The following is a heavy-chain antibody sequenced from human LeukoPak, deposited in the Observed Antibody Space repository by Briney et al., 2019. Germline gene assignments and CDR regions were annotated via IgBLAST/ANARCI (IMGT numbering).Heavy chain of an antibody. D-gene: IGHD4-17*01. CDR2: INPNSGGT. V-gene: IGHV1-2*04. Sequence: ASVKVSCKASGYTFTGYYMHWVRQAPGQGLEWMGWINPNSGGTNYAQKFQGWVTITRDTSISTAYMELSRLRSDDTAVYYCARGGNYGDYEYYYGMDVWGKGTTVTVSS. CDR1: GYTFTGYY. CDR3: ARGGNYGDYEYYYGMDV. J-gene: IGHJ6*04.